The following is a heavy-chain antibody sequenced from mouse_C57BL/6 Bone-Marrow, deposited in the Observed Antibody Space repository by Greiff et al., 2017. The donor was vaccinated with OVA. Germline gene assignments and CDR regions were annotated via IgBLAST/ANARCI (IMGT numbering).Heavy chain of an antibody. V-gene: IGHV1-54*01. J-gene: IGHJ4*01. CDR1: GYAFTNYL. CDR2: INPGSGGT. CDR3: ARDSNLYYAMEY. D-gene: IGHD2-5*01. Sequence: QVQLQQSGAELVRPGTSVKVSCKASGYAFTNYLIEWVKQRPGQGLEWIGVINPGSGGTNYNEKFKGKATLTADKSSSTAYMQLSSLTSEDSAVYFCARDSNLYYAMEYWGQGTSVTVSS.